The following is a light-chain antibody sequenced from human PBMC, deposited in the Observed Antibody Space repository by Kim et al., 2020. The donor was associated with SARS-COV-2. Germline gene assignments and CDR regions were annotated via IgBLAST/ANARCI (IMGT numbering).Light chain of an antibody. CDR2: GAS. J-gene: IGKJ1*01. Sequence: SSNYLGWCPQKPGQAPTLVIYGASSRATGIPDRFSGGGAGTGFSLTITRLEPGEFAVYCSKQYRSQPPTYGQGTKVDI. CDR3: KQYRSQPPT. V-gene: IGKV3-20*01. CDR1: SSNY.